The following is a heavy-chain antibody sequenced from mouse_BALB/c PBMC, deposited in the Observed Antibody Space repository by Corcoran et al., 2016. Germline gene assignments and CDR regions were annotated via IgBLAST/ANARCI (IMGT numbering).Heavy chain of an antibody. J-gene: IGHJ2*01. D-gene: IGHD2-10*01. CDR1: GYTFTNYG. V-gene: IGHV9-1*02. CDR3: ARRVAYYGNIDY. Sequence: QIQLVQSGPELKKPGETVKISCKASGYTFTNYGMNWVKQAPGKGLKWMGWINTYTGEPTYADDFKGRFAFSLETSASTAYLQINNLKNEDMATYFCARRVAYYGNIDYWGQGTTLTVSS. CDR2: INTYTGEP.